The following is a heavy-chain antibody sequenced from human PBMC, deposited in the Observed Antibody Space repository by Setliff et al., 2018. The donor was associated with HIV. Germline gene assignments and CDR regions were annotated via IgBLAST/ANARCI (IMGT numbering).Heavy chain of an antibody. V-gene: IGHV4-31*03. D-gene: IGHD3-10*01. CDR2: IYYTGST. CDR3: ARDLSPYGSGDPYYYYGMDV. J-gene: IGHJ6*02. Sequence: SETLSLTCTVSGGSIRGDDYYWTWIRQRPGKGLEWIGYIYYTGSTYYHPSLKSRVLISVDTSNNLFSLSLRSVTAADTAVYYCARDLSPYGSGDPYYYYGMDVWGQGTTVTVSS. CDR1: GGSIRGDDYY.